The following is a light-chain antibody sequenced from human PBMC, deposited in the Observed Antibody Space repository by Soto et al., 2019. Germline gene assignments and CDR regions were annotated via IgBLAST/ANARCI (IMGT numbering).Light chain of an antibody. V-gene: IGKV1-39*01. CDR3: QQSYSTPQT. Sequence: DIQMTQSPSSLSASVGDRVTITCRASQSISSYLNWYQQKPGKAPRLLIYAASSLQSGVPSRFSGSGSVTDFNLTISRMQTEDLATYYCQQSYSTPQTFGQWTKLEIK. J-gene: IGKJ1*01. CDR1: QSISSY. CDR2: AAS.